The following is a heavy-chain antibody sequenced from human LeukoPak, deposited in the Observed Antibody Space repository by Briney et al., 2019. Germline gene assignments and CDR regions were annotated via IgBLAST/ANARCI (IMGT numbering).Heavy chain of an antibody. CDR3: AGGGQDQDLDY. CDR1: GYTFTSYG. J-gene: IGHJ4*02. Sequence: ASVKVSCKASGYTFTSYGISWVRQAPGQGLEWMGWISAYNGNTNYAQKLQGRVTMTTDTSTSTAYMELSSLRPEDTAVYYCAGGGQDQDLDYWGQGTLATVSS. D-gene: IGHD2-2*01. V-gene: IGHV1-18*01. CDR2: ISAYNGNT.